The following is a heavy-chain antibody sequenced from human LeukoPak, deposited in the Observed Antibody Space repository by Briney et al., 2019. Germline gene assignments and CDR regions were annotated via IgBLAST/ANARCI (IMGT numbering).Heavy chain of an antibody. Sequence: SETLSLTCAVSGGSISSGGYSWSWIRQPPGKGLEWIGYIYHSGSTYYNPSLKSRVTISVDRSKNQFSLKLSSVTVADTAVYYCASLYSYGSYFDYWGQGTLVTVSS. D-gene: IGHD5-18*01. CDR1: GGSISSGGYS. CDR3: ASLYSYGSYFDY. J-gene: IGHJ4*02. CDR2: IYHSGST. V-gene: IGHV4-30-2*01.